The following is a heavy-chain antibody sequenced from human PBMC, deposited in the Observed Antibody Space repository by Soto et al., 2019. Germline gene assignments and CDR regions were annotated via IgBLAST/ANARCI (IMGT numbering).Heavy chain of an antibody. D-gene: IGHD5-12*01. CDR3: AREGSGYNF. V-gene: IGHV1-69*13. CDR1: GGRFSSCG. Sequence: GDSVTVSCKSSGGRFSSCGISWVRQAPGQGLEWMGGIVPVFGRPNYAQRFRGRLTITADESTSTGYMELISLRSDDTAVYYCAREGSGYNFWGQGTQVTVSS. CDR2: IVPVFGRP. J-gene: IGHJ4*02.